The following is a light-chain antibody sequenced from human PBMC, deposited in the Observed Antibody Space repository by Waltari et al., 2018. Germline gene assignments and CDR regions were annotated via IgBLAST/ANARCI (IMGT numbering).Light chain of an antibody. J-gene: IGLJ1*01. Sequence: QSALTQPASVSGSPGQSITISCTGSRCDVGGYSLVSWYQQHPGKAPKLMIYAVTKRPSGVSHRFSGSKSGNTASLTISGLQTEDEADYYCCSYAGSTTSSVVFGTGTKVIVL. V-gene: IGLV2-23*02. CDR2: AVT. CDR3: CSYAGSTTSSVV. CDR1: RCDVGGYSL.